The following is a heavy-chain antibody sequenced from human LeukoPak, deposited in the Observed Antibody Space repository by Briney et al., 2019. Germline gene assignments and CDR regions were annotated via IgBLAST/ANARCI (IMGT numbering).Heavy chain of an antibody. CDR1: GGSFSGYY. V-gene: IGHV4-34*01. CDR2: INHSGST. CDR3: ARQERGYYYDSSGYYSGTYYYFDY. Sequence: SETLSLTCAVYGGSFSGYYWSWIRQPPGKGLEWIGEINHSGSTNYNPSLKSRVTISVDTSKNQFSLKLSSVTAADTAVYYCARQERGYYYDSSGYYSGTYYYFDYWGQGTLVTVSS. D-gene: IGHD3-22*01. J-gene: IGHJ4*02.